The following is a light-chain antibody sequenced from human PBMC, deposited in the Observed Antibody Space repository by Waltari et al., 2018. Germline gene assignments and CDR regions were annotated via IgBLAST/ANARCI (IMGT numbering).Light chain of an antibody. CDR3: QQYYSTPLT. CDR2: DAF. Sequence: IEMTQSPATLSVSPGERATLSCRASQNVGTKLAWYQQKPGLAPRLLIYDAFTRATGIPARFSGSGSGTEFTLTISSLQSEDVAVYYCQQYYSTPLTFGGGTKVEIK. V-gene: IGKV3-15*01. J-gene: IGKJ4*01. CDR1: QNVGTK.